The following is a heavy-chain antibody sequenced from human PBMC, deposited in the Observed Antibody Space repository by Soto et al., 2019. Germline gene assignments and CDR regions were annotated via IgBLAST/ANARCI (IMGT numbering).Heavy chain of an antibody. CDR3: AQSPRMEAVGDPWP. J-gene: IGHJ4*02. V-gene: IGHV3-74*01. CDR2: INNDGSST. D-gene: IGHD6-13*01. CDR1: GFTFSSNW. Sequence: GGSLRLSCAASGFTFSSNWMHWVRQAPGKGLVWVSRINNDGSSTNYADSVKGRFTISRDNAKNTLYLQMNSLRVEDTAVYYCAQSPRMEAVGDPWPWGQGTLVTVSS.